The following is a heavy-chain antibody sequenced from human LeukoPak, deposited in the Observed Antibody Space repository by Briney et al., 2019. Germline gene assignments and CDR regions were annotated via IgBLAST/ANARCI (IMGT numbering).Heavy chain of an antibody. J-gene: IGHJ5*02. V-gene: IGHV1-18*01. Sequence: AVTVSCKASGYTFTSYGISWVRQAPGQGLEWMGWISAYNGNTNYAQKLQGRVTMTTDTSTSTAYMELRSLRSDDTAVYYCARVRRYSSSWYKWFDPWGQGTLVPVFS. D-gene: IGHD6-13*01. CDR1: GYTFTSYG. CDR3: ARVRRYSSSWYKWFDP. CDR2: ISAYNGNT.